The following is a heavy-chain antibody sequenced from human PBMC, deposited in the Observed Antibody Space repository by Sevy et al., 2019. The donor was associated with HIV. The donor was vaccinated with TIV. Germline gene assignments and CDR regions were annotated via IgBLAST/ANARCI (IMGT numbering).Heavy chain of an antibody. CDR3: ARDRVDYGGNSDAFDI. D-gene: IGHD4-17*01. V-gene: IGHV3-48*01. CDR1: GFTFSSYS. Sequence: GGSLRLSCAASGFTFSSYSMNWVRQAPGKGLEWVSYISSSSGTICYADSVKGRFTISRDNAKNSLYLQMNSLRAEDTAVYYCARDRVDYGGNSDAFDIWGQGTMVTVSS. J-gene: IGHJ3*02. CDR2: ISSSSGTI.